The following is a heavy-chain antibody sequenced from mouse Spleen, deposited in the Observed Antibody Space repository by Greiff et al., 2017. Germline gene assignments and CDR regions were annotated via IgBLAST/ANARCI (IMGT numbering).Heavy chain of an antibody. J-gene: IGHJ4*01. Sequence: DVQLVESGGGLVQPGGSMKLSCVASGFTFTNYWLNWVRQSPEKGLEWVAEIRLKSNNYATHYAESVKGRFTISRDDYKTSVYLEIINLRAEDTDIYYCNGDYAMDYWGQGTSVTVSS. CDR2: IRLKSNNYAT. CDR1: GFTFTNYW. V-gene: IGHV6-6*02. CDR3: NGDYAMDY.